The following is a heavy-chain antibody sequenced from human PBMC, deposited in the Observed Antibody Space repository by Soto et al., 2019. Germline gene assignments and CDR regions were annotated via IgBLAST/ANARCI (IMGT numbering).Heavy chain of an antibody. CDR2: IKQDGSEK. J-gene: IGHJ5*02. CDR3: ARAGVVVADWFDP. CDR1: GFTFSSYW. D-gene: IGHD2-15*01. Sequence: EVQLVESGGGLVQPGGSLRLSRAASGFTFSSYWMSWVRQAPGKGLEWVANIKQDGSEKYYVDSVKGRFTISRDNAKNSLYLQMNGLRAEDTAVYYWARAGVVVADWFDPWGQGTLVTVSS. V-gene: IGHV3-7*04.